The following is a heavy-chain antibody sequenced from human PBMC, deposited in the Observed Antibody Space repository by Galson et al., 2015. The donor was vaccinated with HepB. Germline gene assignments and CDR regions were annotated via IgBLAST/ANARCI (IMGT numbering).Heavy chain of an antibody. Sequence: SLRLSCAASGFTFSSYAMHWVRQAPGKGLEWVSSISSSSGYIYYADSVKGRFTISRDNAKNSLYLQMNSLRAEDTAVYYCVAPLRTEYYYDSSGYYRDAFDIWGQGTMVTVSS. CDR2: ISSSSGYI. CDR3: VAPLRTEYYYDSSGYYRDAFDI. J-gene: IGHJ3*02. CDR1: GFTFSSYA. V-gene: IGHV3-21*01. D-gene: IGHD3-22*01.